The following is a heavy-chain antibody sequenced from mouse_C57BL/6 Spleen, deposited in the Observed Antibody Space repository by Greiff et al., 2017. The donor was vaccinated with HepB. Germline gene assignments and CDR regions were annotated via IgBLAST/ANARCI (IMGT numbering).Heavy chain of an antibody. Sequence: QVQLQQSGAELVRPGASVTLSCKASGYTFTDYEMHWVKQTPVHGLEWIGAIDPETGGTAYNQKFKGKAILTADKSSSTAYMELRSLTSEDSAVYYCTRYYDYDKDYFDYWGQGTTLTVSS. CDR1: GYTFTDYE. V-gene: IGHV1-15*01. J-gene: IGHJ2*01. CDR3: TRYYDYDKDYFDY. CDR2: IDPETGGT. D-gene: IGHD2-4*01.